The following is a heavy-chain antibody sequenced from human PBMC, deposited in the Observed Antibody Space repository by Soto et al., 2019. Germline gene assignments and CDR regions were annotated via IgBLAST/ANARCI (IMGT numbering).Heavy chain of an antibody. Sequence: SETLSLTCAVSGYSIRSGYYWDWIRQPPGKGLEWIGSVYHGNTYYNPSLKSRVTISLDTSRNQFSLELGSVTASDTAVYYCARDGGSPTSSNWFDPWGQGTPVTVSS. CDR1: GYSIRSGYY. V-gene: IGHV4-38-2*02. D-gene: IGHD1-26*01. CDR3: ARDGGSPTSSNWFDP. CDR2: VYHGNT. J-gene: IGHJ5*02.